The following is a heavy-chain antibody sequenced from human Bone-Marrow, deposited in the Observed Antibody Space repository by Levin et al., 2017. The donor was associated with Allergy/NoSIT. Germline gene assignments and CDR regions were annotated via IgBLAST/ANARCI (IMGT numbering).Heavy chain of an antibody. J-gene: IGHJ3*02. D-gene: IGHD3-22*01. CDR1: GYTFTDYY. V-gene: IGHV1-2*02. CDR3: ARDPDYYDRAFDI. CDR2: INPNSGGT. Sequence: GESLKISCKASGYTFTDYYMNWVRQAPGQGLEWMGWINPNSGGTNYAQKFQGRVTMTRDTSISTAYMELSGLRSDDTAVYYCARDPDYYDRAFDIWGQGKMVTVSS.